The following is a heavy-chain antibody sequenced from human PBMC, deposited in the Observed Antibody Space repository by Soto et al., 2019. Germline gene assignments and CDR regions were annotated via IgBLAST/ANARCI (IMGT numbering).Heavy chain of an antibody. D-gene: IGHD3-16*01. Sequence: ASVKVSCKASGGTFSSYAISWVRQAPGQGLEWMGGIIPIGGTASYAQKFQGRVTMTADESTSRAYMELSGLRSEDTAVYYCARDVIGHDNYETIGYYFDHWGPGTLVTVSS. V-gene: IGHV1-69*13. CDR1: GGTFSSYA. CDR3: ARDVIGHDNYETIGYYFDH. J-gene: IGHJ4*02. CDR2: IIPIGGTA.